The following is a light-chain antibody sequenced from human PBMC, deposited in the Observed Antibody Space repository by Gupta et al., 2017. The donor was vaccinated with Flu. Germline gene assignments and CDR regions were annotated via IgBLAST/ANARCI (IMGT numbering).Light chain of an antibody. CDR3: RQYLNSQE. J-gene: IGKJ1*01. CDR2: GAS. CDR1: QTISSTY. Sequence: EIVLTQSPGTLSLSPGERATLSCRASQTISSTYLAWYQQKAGQAPRLLIYGASNRATDIPDWFGGGGYATYFTLTSNRRENEDFAVYYERQYLNSQEFGQGTKLEIK. V-gene: IGKV3-20*01.